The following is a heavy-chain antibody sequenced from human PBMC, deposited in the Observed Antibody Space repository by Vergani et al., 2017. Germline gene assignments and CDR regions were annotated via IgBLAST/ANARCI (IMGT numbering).Heavy chain of an antibody. V-gene: IGHV3-30*02. CDR3: ARDLSVMDYVGVDAFDI. CDR1: GFTFSSYG. CDR2: IRYDGSNK. D-gene: IGHD3-10*02. Sequence: QVQLVESGGGVVQPGGSLRLSCAASGFTFSSYGMHWVRQAPGKGLEWVAFIRYDGSNKYYADSVKGRFTISRDNSKNTLYLQMNSLRAEDTAVYYCARDLSVMDYVGVDAFDIWGQGTMVTVSS. J-gene: IGHJ3*02.